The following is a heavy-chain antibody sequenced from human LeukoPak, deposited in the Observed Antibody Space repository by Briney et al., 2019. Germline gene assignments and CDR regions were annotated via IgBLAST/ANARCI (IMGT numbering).Heavy chain of an antibody. J-gene: IGHJ4*02. CDR1: GGSISSSSYY. Sequence: PSETLSLTCTVSGGSISSSSYYWGWIRQPPGKGLEWIGSIYYSGSTYYNPSLKSRVTISVDTSKNQFSLKLSSVTAADTAVYYCAGTDYDSIFDYWGQGTLVTVSS. V-gene: IGHV4-39*07. CDR3: AGTDYDSIFDY. CDR2: IYYSGST. D-gene: IGHD3-3*01.